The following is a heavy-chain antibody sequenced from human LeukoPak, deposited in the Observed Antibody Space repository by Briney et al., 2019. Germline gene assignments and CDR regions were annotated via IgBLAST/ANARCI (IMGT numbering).Heavy chain of an antibody. Sequence: PGGSLRLSCAASGFTFDDYTMHWVRQAPGKGLEWVSLISWDGGSTYYADSAKGRFTISRDNSKNSLYLQMNSLRTEDTALYYCGKGNYYDSSGYYTTYWGQGTLVTVSS. V-gene: IGHV3-43*01. J-gene: IGHJ4*02. CDR1: GFTFDDYT. CDR3: GKGNYYDSSGYYTTY. D-gene: IGHD3-22*01. CDR2: ISWDGGST.